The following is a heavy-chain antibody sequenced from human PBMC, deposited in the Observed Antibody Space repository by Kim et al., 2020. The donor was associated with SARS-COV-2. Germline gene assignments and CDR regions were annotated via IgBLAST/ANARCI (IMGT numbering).Heavy chain of an antibody. Sequence: GGSLRLSCAASGFTFSSYWMSWVRQAPGKGLEWVANIKQDGSEKYYVDSVKGRFTISRDNAKNSLYLQMNSLRAEDTAVYYCARDRKDIVVVVAATPLDYWGQGTLVTVSS. CDR2: IKQDGSEK. D-gene: IGHD2-15*01. J-gene: IGHJ4*02. V-gene: IGHV3-7*01. CDR3: ARDRKDIVVVVAATPLDY. CDR1: GFTFSSYW.